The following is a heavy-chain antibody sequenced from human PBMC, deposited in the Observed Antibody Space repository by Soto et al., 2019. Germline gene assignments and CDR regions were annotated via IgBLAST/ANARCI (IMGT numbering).Heavy chain of an antibody. D-gene: IGHD4-17*01. Sequence: EVQLLESGGGLVQPGGSLRLSCAASGFTFSSHAMSWVRQAPGRGLEWVTAISGSGGITYYADSVNGRFTISRDKSKNTLYLQTNSLIAEDTAVYYCAKDPGYGDPLRDFDYWGQRTLVTVSS. J-gene: IGHJ4*02. V-gene: IGHV3-23*01. CDR1: GFTFSSHA. CDR2: ISGSGGIT. CDR3: AKDPGYGDPLRDFDY.